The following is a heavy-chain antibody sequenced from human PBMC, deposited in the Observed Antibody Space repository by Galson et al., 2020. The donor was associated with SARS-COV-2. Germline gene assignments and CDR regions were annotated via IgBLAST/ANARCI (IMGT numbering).Heavy chain of an antibody. V-gene: IGHV2-70*01. CDR2: IDWDDDK. CDR3: ARMQWELLPGGYYFDY. Sequence: SGPTLVKPTQTLTLTCTFSGFSLSTSGMCVSWIRQPPGKALEWLALIDWDDDKYYSTSLKTRLTISKDTSKNQVVLTMTNMDPVDTATYYCARMQWELLPGGYYFDYWGQGTLVTVSS. CDR1: GFSLSTSGMC. D-gene: IGHD1-26*01. J-gene: IGHJ4*02.